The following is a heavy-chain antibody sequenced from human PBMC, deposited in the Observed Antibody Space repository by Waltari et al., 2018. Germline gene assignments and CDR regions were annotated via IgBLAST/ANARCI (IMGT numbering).Heavy chain of an antibody. D-gene: IGHD1-20*01. J-gene: IGHJ6*02. Sequence: EVQLLESGGGLVQPGGSLRLSCAASGFTFSSYAMSWVRQAPGKGREWVSAISGSGGSTYDADSVKGRVTISREKSKNKLYLQRNSLRAEDTAVYYWAKKRYTLDVWGQGTTVTVSS. CDR3: AKKRYTLDV. CDR2: ISGSGGST. V-gene: IGHV3-23*01. CDR1: GFTFSSYA.